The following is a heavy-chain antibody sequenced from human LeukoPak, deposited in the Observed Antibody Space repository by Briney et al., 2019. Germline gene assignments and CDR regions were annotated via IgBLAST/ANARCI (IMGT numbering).Heavy chain of an antibody. V-gene: IGHV4-59*08. J-gene: IGHJ3*02. Sequence: SETLSLTCTVSGGSISTDYWSWIRQPPGKGLEWIGYMYNSGGTNYNPSLKSRVTISVDTSKNQFYLKLSSVTAADTAVYYCARASGYDYAFDIWGQGTMVTVSS. CDR3: ARASGYDYAFDI. D-gene: IGHD5-12*01. CDR1: GGSISTDY. CDR2: MYNSGGT.